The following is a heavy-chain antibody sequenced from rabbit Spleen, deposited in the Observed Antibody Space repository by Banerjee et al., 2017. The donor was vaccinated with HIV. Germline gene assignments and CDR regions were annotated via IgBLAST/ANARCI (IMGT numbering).Heavy chain of an antibody. CDR2: IDAGASGFT. CDR1: GVSFSISSY. D-gene: IGHD8-1*01. CDR3: ARDTGSSFSSYGMDL. J-gene: IGHJ6*01. Sequence: QSLEESGGDLVKPGASLTLTCTASGVSFSISSYMCWVRQAPGKGLEWIACIDAGASGFTYFATWAKGRFTISKTSSTTVTLQMTRLTAADTATYFCARDTGSSFSSYGMDLWGQGTLVTVS. V-gene: IGHV1S40*01.